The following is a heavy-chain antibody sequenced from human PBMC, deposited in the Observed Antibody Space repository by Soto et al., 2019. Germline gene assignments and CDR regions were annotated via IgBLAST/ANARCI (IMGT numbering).Heavy chain of an antibody. Sequence: ASVKVSCKASGYTFSSYYMRWVRQAPGQGLEWMGIINPIVGIANYAQKFQGRVTITADTSTSTAYMELSSLRSEDTAVYYCARDSVVAARGYYYYMDVRGKRSTVTVSS. D-gene: IGHD2-15*01. CDR2: INPIVGIA. CDR3: ARDSVVAARGYYYYMDV. J-gene: IGHJ6*03. V-gene: IGHV1-46*01. CDR1: GYTFSSYY.